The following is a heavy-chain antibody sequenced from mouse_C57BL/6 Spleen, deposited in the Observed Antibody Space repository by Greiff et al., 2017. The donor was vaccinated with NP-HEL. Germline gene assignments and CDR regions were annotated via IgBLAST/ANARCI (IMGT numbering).Heavy chain of an antibody. J-gene: IGHJ4*01. CDR3: ARHEGYNGYLYAMDY. CDR1: GFTFSSYG. CDR2: ISSGGSYT. Sequence: EVQGVESGGDLVKPGGSLKLSCATSGFTFSSYGMSWVRQTPDKRLEWVATISSGGSYTYYPDSVKGRFTISRDNAKNTLYLQMSSLKSEDTAMYYCARHEGYNGYLYAMDYWGQGTSVTVSS. D-gene: IGHD2-3*01. V-gene: IGHV5-6*01.